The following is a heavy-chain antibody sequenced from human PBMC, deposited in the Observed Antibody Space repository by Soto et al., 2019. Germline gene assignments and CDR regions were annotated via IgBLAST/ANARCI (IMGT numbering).Heavy chain of an antibody. Sequence: GSLRLSCAASRFSNCGIHWIRQGQGKGLVWDSRINPDGGSTNYADFVKGRFTISRDYVTDTVYLQMNSPRAEDTAVYYCVRGPGAYVYFGFDIWGQGTMVTVSS. J-gene: IGHJ3*02. D-gene: IGHD3-9*01. CDR1: RFSNCG. V-gene: IGHV3-74*01. CDR3: VRGPGAYVYFGFDI. CDR2: INPDGGST.